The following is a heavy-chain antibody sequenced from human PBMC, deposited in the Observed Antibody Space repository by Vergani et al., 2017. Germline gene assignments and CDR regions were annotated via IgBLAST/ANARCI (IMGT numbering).Heavy chain of an antibody. Sequence: QLQLQESGSGLVKPSETLSLTCTVSGGSISSSSYYWGWIRQPPGKGLEWIGSIYYSGSTYYNPSLKSRVTISVDTSKNQFSLKLSSVTAADTAVYYCARQHGVGYDYWGQGTLVTVSS. CDR2: IYYSGST. D-gene: IGHD1-26*01. CDR3: ARQHGVGYDY. J-gene: IGHJ4*02. CDR1: GGSISSSSYY. V-gene: IGHV4-39*01.